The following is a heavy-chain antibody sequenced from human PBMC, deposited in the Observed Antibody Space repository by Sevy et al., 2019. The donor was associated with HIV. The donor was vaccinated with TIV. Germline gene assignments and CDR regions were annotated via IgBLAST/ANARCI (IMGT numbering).Heavy chain of an antibody. CDR1: GFTVSSNY. Sequence: GGSLRLSCAASGFTVSSNYMSWVRQAPGKGLEWVSVIYRGGSTYYADSVKGRFTISRDNSKNTLYLQMNSLRAEETAVYYCARDCSSTSCPGSDAFDIWGQGTMVTVSS. D-gene: IGHD2-2*01. CDR3: ARDCSSTSCPGSDAFDI. J-gene: IGHJ3*02. CDR2: IYRGGST. V-gene: IGHV3-53*05.